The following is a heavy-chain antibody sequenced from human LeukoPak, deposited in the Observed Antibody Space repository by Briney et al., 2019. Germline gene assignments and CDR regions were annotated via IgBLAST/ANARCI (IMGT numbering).Heavy chain of an antibody. D-gene: IGHD3-22*01. CDR3: AKDLHYYDSSAIPDY. CDR1: GFTFSSYG. Sequence: GRSLRLSCAASGFTFSSYGMHWVRQAPGKGLEWVAVISYDGSNKYYADSVKGRFTISRDNSKNTLYLQMNSLRAEDTAVYYCAKDLHYYDSSAIPDYWGQGTLVTVSS. V-gene: IGHV3-30*18. CDR2: ISYDGSNK. J-gene: IGHJ4*02.